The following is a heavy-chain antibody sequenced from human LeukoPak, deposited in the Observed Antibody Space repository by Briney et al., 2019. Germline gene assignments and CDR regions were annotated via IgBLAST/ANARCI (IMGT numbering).Heavy chain of an antibody. Sequence: PSETLSLTCTVSGYSISSGYYWGWIRQPPGKGLEWIGNIYHGGSTYYNPSLKSRVTMSGDTSKNQFSLNLSSVTAADTAVYCARVTSSSWFEGYFDYWGQGTLVTVSS. V-gene: IGHV4-38-2*02. J-gene: IGHJ4*02. CDR1: GYSISSGYY. CDR3: ARVTSSSWFEGYFDY. CDR2: IYHGGST. D-gene: IGHD6-13*01.